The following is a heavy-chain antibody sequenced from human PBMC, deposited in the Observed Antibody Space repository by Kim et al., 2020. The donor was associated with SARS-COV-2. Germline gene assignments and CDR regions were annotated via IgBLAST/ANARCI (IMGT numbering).Heavy chain of an antibody. CDR1: GYTFTSYG. CDR3: ARAVTMVRGVLFWFDP. V-gene: IGHV1-18*04. CDR2: ISAYNGNT. Sequence: ASVKVSCKASGYTFTSYGISWVRQAPGQGLEWMGWISAYNGNTNYAQKLQGRVTMTTDTSTSTAYMELRSLRSDDTAVYYCARAVTMVRGVLFWFDPWGQGTLVTVSS. J-gene: IGHJ5*02. D-gene: IGHD3-10*01.